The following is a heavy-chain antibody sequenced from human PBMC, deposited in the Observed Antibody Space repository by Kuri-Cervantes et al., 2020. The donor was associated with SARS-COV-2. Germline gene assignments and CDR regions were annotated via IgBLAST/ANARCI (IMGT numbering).Heavy chain of an antibody. CDR2: ISAYNGNT. CDR3: ARDTRYYYDSSGYAEPFDY. Sequence: ASVKVSCKASGYTFTSYAMNWVRQAPGQGLEWMGWISAYNGNTNYAQKLQGRVTMTTDTSTSTAYMELRSLRSDDTAVYYCARDTRYYYDSSGYAEPFDYWGQGNLVTVSS. CDR1: GYTFTSYA. J-gene: IGHJ4*02. V-gene: IGHV1-18*01. D-gene: IGHD3-22*01.